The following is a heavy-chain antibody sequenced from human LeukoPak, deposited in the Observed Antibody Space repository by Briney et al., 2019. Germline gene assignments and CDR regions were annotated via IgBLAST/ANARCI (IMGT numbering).Heavy chain of an antibody. CDR2: ISSSGRYI. J-gene: IGHJ4*02. D-gene: IGHD3-22*01. CDR1: GLSFSSYT. V-gene: IGHV3-21*06. Sequence: GGSLTVSCVDSGLSFSSYTMYWARQAPGGGLEWVSAISSSGRYIYYADSVKGRFTISRDNAKNLLLLQMDSLRVDDTAMYYCARDINPDHPMMADVDPDFWGQGTLVTVSS. CDR3: ARDINPDHPMMADVDPDF.